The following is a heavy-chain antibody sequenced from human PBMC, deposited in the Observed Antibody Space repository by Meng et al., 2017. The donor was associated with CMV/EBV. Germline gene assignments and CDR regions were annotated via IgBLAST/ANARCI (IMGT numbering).Heavy chain of an antibody. CDR3: ARDVSDFWSGYLPHYYYYYSMDV. CDR2: IKQDGSEK. Sequence: GESLKISCAASGFTFSSYWMSWVRQAPGKGLEWVANIKQDGSEKYYVDSVKGRFTISRDNAKNSLYLQMNSLRAEDTAVYYCARDVSDFWSGYLPHYYYYYSMDVWGQGTTVTVSS. V-gene: IGHV3-7*01. D-gene: IGHD3-3*01. J-gene: IGHJ6*02. CDR1: GFTFSSYW.